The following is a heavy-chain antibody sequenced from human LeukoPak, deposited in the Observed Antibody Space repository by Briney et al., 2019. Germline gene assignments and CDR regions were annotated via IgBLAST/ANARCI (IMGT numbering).Heavy chain of an antibody. D-gene: IGHD2-2*01. Sequence: PGGSLRLSCAASGFTFSSYSMNWVRQAPGKGLEWVSYISSSSSTIYYADSVKGRLTISRDNSKNTVYLQMNSLRAEDTAVYHCARGETSSYDYWGQGTLVTVSS. V-gene: IGHV3-48*01. CDR3: ARGETSSYDY. J-gene: IGHJ4*02. CDR2: ISSSSSTI. CDR1: GFTFSSYS.